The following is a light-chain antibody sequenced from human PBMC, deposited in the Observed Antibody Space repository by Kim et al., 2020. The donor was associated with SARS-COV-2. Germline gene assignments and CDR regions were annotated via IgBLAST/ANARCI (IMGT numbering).Light chain of an antibody. CDR2: WAS. CDR3: QQYYSTPLT. Sequence: RATINCKSSQSVLYSSNNKNYLTWYQQKPGQPPKLLIYWASTRESGVPDRFSGSGSGTDFTLTISSLQAEDAAVYYCQQYYSTPLTFGGGTKVEI. V-gene: IGKV4-1*01. J-gene: IGKJ4*01. CDR1: QSVLYSSNNKNY.